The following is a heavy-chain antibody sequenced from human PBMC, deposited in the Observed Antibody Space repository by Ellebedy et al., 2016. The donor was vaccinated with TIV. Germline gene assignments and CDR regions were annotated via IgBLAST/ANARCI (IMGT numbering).Heavy chain of an antibody. CDR3: ATMSGYYSEAFDI. J-gene: IGHJ3*02. D-gene: IGHD3-3*01. CDR1: GFTFSVYA. CDR2: ISSDSIDI. V-gene: IGHV3-21*01. Sequence: GESLKISCAASGFTFSVYAMTWVRQAPGKGLEWVSSISSDSIDIYYADSVRGRFTSSRDNAEKSLFLQMSSLTADDTAVYYCATMSGYYSEAFDIWGQGTMVDVS.